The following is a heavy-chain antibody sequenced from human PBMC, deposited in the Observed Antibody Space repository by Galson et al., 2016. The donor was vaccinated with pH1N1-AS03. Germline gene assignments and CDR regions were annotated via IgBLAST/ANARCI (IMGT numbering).Heavy chain of an antibody. V-gene: IGHV3-73*01. Sequence: SLRLSCAASGFTFSEFAVNGVRQASGKGLEWVGRIRSKTYSYATAYAASVKGRFTISRDDSRNTAYLQMNSLKIEDTAVYYCTLISSAVPASNDFWGQGTLVTVSS. CDR1: GFTFSEFA. D-gene: IGHD2-2*01. CDR2: IRSKTYSYAT. CDR3: TLISSAVPASNDF. J-gene: IGHJ4*02.